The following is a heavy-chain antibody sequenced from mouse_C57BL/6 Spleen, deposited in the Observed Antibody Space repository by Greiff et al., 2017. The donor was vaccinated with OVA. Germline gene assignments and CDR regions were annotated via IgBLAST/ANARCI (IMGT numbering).Heavy chain of an antibody. Sequence: EVQLQQSGPELVKPGASVKISCKASGYTFTDYYMNWVKQSHGKSLEWIGDINPNNGGTSYNQKFKGKATLTVDKSSSTAYMELRSLTSEDAAVYYCAGGDGYYDFDVWGTGTTVTVSS. D-gene: IGHD2-3*01. CDR2: INPNNGGT. CDR3: AGGDGYYDFDV. V-gene: IGHV1-26*01. CDR1: GYTFTDYY. J-gene: IGHJ1*03.